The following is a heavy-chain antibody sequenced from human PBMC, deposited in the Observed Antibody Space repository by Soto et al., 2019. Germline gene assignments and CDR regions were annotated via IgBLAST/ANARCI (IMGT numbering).Heavy chain of an antibody. CDR3: AKGDWADY. V-gene: IGHV3-23*01. CDR1: GFTFSTFA. D-gene: IGHD3-9*01. Sequence: GGSLRLSCAASGFTFSTFAMTWVRQGPGKGLEWVSYIGAHDDGYTHYADSVKGRFTVSRDNSKNTLHLQMNSLRADDTAIYYCAKGDWADYWGPGALVTVTS. J-gene: IGHJ4*02. CDR2: IGAHDDGYT.